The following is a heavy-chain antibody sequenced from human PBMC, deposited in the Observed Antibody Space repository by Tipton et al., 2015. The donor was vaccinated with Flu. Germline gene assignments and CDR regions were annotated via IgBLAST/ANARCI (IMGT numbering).Heavy chain of an antibody. CDR3: GTYCGGDCYRAPIYYYGLDV. Sequence: TLSLTCTVSGGSISSVTYYWGWIRQSPGKGLEWIGNIYYSGNTYYNPSLKSRVTMSVDTSKNQMSLRLNSVTAADTAVYYCGTYCGGDCYRAPIYYYGLDVWGQGTTVTAYS. CDR2: IYYSGNT. V-gene: IGHV4-39*07. D-gene: IGHD2-21*02. J-gene: IGHJ6*02. CDR1: GGSISSVTYY.